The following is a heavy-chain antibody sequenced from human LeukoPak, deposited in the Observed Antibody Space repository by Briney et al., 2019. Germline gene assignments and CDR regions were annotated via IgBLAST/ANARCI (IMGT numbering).Heavy chain of an antibody. V-gene: IGHV4-34*01. Sequence: PSETLSLTCAVYGGSFSGYYWSWIRQPPGKGLEWIGEINHSGSTNYNPSLKSRVTLSVDTSKNQFSLKLSSVTAADTAVYYCARQDGGLHRCTYYYYGMDVWGQGTTVTVSS. D-gene: IGHD4-23*01. CDR3: ARQDGGLHRCTYYYYGMDV. J-gene: IGHJ6*02. CDR2: INHSGST. CDR1: GGSFSGYY.